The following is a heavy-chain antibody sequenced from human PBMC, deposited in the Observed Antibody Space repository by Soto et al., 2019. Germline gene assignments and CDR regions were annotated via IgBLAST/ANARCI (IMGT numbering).Heavy chain of an antibody. Sequence: QVQLQESGSGLVETFQTLSLTCTVSGDSIGSGGFPWTWIRQSTGKGLEWIGYVYRTGATSYNPSLEGRASISVDTSRNQFSLKLKSVTPADTAVYFCARDSYAMSSFALDVWSRGTAVTVSS. V-gene: IGHV4-30-2*06. D-gene: IGHD2-2*01. CDR2: VYRTGAT. CDR3: ARDSYAMSSFALDV. J-gene: IGHJ6*02. CDR1: GDSIGSGGFP.